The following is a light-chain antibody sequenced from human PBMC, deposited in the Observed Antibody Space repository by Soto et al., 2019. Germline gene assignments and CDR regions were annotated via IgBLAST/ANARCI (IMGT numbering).Light chain of an antibody. V-gene: IGLV2-14*01. CDR3: SSYTSSSTPYV. J-gene: IGLJ1*01. CDR2: DVT. Sequence: QSVLTQPASVSGSPGQSITISCAGSSSDIGAYDYVSWYQQRPVKAPKLMSFDVTNRPSGVSDRFSGSKSGNTASLTISGLQTEDEADYYCSSYTSSSTPYVFGTGTKVTVL. CDR1: SSDIGAYDY.